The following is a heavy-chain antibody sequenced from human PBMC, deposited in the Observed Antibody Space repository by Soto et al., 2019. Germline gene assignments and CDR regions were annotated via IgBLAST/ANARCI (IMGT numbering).Heavy chain of an antibody. V-gene: IGHV4-34*01. CDR3: ARDPQQGEFLEPVRGRDV. D-gene: IGHD3-3*01. Sequence: PSKTLSLTSAGYGGSFSGYYWSWIRQPPGKGLEWIGEINHSGSTNYNPSLKSRVTISVDTSKNQFSLKLSSATAADTAVYYCARDPQQGEFLEPVRGRDVCGKGITVT. J-gene: IGHJ6*04. CDR1: GGSFSGYY. CDR2: INHSGST.